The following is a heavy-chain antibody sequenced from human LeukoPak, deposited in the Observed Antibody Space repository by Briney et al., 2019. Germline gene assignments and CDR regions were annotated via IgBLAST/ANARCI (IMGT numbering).Heavy chain of an antibody. CDR3: AIQKWGRGWYSDY. V-gene: IGHV5-10-1*01. CDR2: IDPSDSNT. Sequence: GESLKISCKGSGYIFSTYWITWVRQLPGKGLEWMGWIDPSDSNTNYSPSFQGHVTISADKAISTAYLQWSSLKASDTAMYYCAIQKWGRGWYSDYWGQGTLVTVSS. D-gene: IGHD6-19*01. J-gene: IGHJ4*02. CDR1: GYIFSTYW.